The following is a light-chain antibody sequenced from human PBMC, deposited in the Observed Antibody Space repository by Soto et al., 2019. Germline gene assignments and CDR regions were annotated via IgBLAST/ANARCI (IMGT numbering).Light chain of an antibody. CDR3: QQYGSSLTWT. CDR2: GAS. V-gene: IGKV3-20*01. Sequence: DIVLTQSPGTLSLSPGERATLSCRASQSISSSYLAWFQQKPGQSPRLLIYGASSRPTGIPDRFSGSGSGTDFTLAISRLEPEDFAVYYCQQYGSSLTWTFGQGTKVDIK. J-gene: IGKJ1*01. CDR1: QSISSSY.